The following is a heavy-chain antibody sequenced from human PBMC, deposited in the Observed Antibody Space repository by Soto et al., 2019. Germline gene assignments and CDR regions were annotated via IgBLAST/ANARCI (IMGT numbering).Heavy chain of an antibody. J-gene: IGHJ3*02. V-gene: IGHV3-53*01. D-gene: IGHD3-3*01. CDR2: MFSTGTA. Sequence: GGSLRLSCASSWFTVSTNYMSWVRRAPGKGLEWVSVMFSTGTAYYTESVVGRFIVSRDNSKNTLYLQMNSLRAEDTAIYYCTRDSNYGFWSDYYGAFDIWGQGTVVTVSS. CDR3: TRDSNYGFWSDYYGAFDI. CDR1: WFTVSTNY.